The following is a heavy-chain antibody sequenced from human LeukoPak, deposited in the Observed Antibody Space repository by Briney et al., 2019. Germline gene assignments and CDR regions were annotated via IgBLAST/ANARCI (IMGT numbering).Heavy chain of an antibody. CDR1: GGSISSYY. V-gene: IGHV4-59*01. Sequence: KTSETLSLTCTVSGGSISSYYWSWIRQPPGKGLEWIGYIYYSGSTNYNPSLKSRVTISVDTSKNQFSLKLSSVTAADTAVYYCARDSAGYYYYHGMDVWGQGTTVTVSS. CDR2: IYYSGST. J-gene: IGHJ6*02. CDR3: ARDSAGYYYYHGMDV.